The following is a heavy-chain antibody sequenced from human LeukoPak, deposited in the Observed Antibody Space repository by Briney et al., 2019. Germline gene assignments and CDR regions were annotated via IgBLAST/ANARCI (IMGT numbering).Heavy chain of an antibody. J-gene: IGHJ4*02. Sequence: PSETLSLTCTVSGGSISSNSHYWAWIRPPPGKGLEWIGSIHYSGSTFYSPSLKSRVTISEDTSKNQFSLILTSVTASDTAVYYCAREEASVGDYWGQGILVTVSS. CDR3: AREEASVGDY. CDR2: IHYSGST. D-gene: IGHD2-21*01. V-gene: IGHV4-39*01. CDR1: GGSISSNSHY.